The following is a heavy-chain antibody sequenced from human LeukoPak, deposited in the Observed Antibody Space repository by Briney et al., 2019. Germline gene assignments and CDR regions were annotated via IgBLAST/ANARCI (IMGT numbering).Heavy chain of an antibody. D-gene: IGHD3-10*01. Sequence: ASVKVSCKASGYIFTNHYMHWVRQAPGQGLEWMGLINPSGSSTLYAERFRGRVTITADESTSTAYMELSSLRSEDTAVYYCATGSGKNYYYYMDVWGKGTTVTVSS. CDR3: ATGSGKNYYYYMDV. V-gene: IGHV1-46*01. J-gene: IGHJ6*03. CDR1: GYIFTNHY. CDR2: INPSGSST.